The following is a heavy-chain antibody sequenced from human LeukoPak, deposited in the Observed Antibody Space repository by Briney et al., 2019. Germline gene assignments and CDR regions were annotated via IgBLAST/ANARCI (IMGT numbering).Heavy chain of an antibody. Sequence: ASVKVSCKASGYIFNSYGITWVRQAPGQGLVWMGWISAYNGNTNYAQKLQGRVTMTTDTSTSTAYMELRSLRSDDTAVYYCARDLLGAYYDSSRSRLDYWGQGTLVTVSS. CDR3: ARDLLGAYYDSSRSRLDY. J-gene: IGHJ4*02. CDR1: GYIFNSYG. CDR2: ISAYNGNT. V-gene: IGHV1-18*01. D-gene: IGHD3-22*01.